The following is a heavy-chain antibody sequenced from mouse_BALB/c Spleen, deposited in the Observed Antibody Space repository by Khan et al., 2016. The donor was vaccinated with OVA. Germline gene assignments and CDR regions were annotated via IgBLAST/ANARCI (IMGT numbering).Heavy chain of an antibody. D-gene: IGHD1-1*01. V-gene: IGHV5-9-3*01. J-gene: IGHJ2*01. CDR3: ARTPCYYGSGYFDY. Sequence: EVELVESGGGFVKPGGSLKLSCAASGFTFSNYGLSWVRQTPEKSLEWVATISSGGSFTYYPDSVKGRFTISRDNAENTLYLQMSSLRSEDTAMYYCARTPCYYGSGYFDYWGQGTTLTVSS. CDR2: ISSGGSFT. CDR1: GFTFSNYG.